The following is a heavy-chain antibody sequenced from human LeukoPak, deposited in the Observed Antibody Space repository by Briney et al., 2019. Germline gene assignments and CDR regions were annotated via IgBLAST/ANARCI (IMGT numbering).Heavy chain of an antibody. CDR1: GGTFSSYA. CDR3: AGDFTYYDSSGYLWGEDYFDY. Sequence: ASVKVSCKASGGTFSSYAISWVRQAPGQGLEWMGRIIPIFGTANYAQKFQGRVTITTDESTSTAYMELSSLRSEDTAVYYCAGDFTYYDSSGYLWGEDYFDYWGQGTLVTVSS. J-gene: IGHJ4*02. D-gene: IGHD3-22*01. V-gene: IGHV1-69*05. CDR2: IIPIFGTA.